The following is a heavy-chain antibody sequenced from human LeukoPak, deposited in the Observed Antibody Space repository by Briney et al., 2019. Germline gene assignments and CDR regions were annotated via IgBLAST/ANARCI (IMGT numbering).Heavy chain of an antibody. Sequence: SVKVSCKACGGTFSSYAISWVRQAPGQGLEWMGGIIPIFGTANYAQKFQGRVTITTDESTGTAYMELSSLRSEDTAVYYCARVGPGVGATTVVAAFDIWGQGTMVTVSS. D-gene: IGHD1-26*01. CDR1: GGTFSSYA. CDR2: IIPIFGTA. CDR3: ARVGPGVGATTVVAAFDI. J-gene: IGHJ3*02. V-gene: IGHV1-69*05.